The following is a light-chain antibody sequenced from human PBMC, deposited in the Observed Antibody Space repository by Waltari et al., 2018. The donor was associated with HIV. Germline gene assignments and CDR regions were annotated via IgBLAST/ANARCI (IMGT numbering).Light chain of an antibody. Sequence: DILLTQSPATLSVSPGGRVTVSCRASQNVDDKLAWYQQKPGQSPRLLIYHSSVRAAGVPTRFGGAGSATNFTLTITSLQSEDFALYFCQQYHHWPPLTFGGGSRVELK. CDR2: HSS. J-gene: IGKJ4*01. V-gene: IGKV3D-15*01. CDR3: QQYHHWPPLT. CDR1: QNVDDK.